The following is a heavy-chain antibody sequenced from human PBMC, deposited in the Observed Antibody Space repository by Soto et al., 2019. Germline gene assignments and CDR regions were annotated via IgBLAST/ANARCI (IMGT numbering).Heavy chain of an antibody. CDR2: INHSGST. CDR3: ARAQLSYGDYVYYGMDV. D-gene: IGHD4-17*01. V-gene: IGHV4-34*01. J-gene: IGHJ6*02. Sequence: SETLSLTCAVYGGSFSGYYWSWIRQPPGKGLEWIGEINHSGSTNYNPSLKSRVTISVDTSKNQFSLKLSSVTAADTAVYYCARAQLSYGDYVYYGMDVWGQGTTVTVSS. CDR1: GGSFSGYY.